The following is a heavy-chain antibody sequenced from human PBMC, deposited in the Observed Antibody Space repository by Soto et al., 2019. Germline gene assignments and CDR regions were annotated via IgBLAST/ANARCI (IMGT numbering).Heavy chain of an antibody. CDR3: ARATRLKEVRPTGRTIPTSYYYYMDV. Sequence: ASVKVSCKASGYTFTSYDINWVRQATGQGIERMRWMNPNSGNTGYAQKFQGRVTMTRNTSISTAYMELSSLRSEDTAVYYCARATRLKEVRPTGRTIPTSYYYYMDVWGKGTTVTVSS. CDR1: GYTFTSYD. D-gene: IGHD2-15*01. CDR2: MNPNSGNT. V-gene: IGHV1-8*01. J-gene: IGHJ6*03.